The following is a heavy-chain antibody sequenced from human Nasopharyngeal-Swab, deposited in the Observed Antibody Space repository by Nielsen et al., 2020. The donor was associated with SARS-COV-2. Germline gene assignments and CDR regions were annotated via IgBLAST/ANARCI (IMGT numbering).Heavy chain of an antibody. CDR1: GFTFGDHG. Sequence: GESLKISCAASGFTFGDHGMSWVRQAPGKGLEWVGFTRRNDFGGTTEYAASVKGRVTISRDDSKSIAYLEINSLKTEDTAVYYCTRESCGGGNCYWGSYFDYWGQGTLVTVSS. CDR2: TRRNDFGGTT. V-gene: IGHV3-49*04. J-gene: IGHJ4*02. D-gene: IGHD2-21*02. CDR3: TRESCGGGNCYWGSYFDY.